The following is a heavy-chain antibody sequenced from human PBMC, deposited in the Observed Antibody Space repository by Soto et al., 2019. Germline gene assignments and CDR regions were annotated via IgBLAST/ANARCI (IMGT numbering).Heavy chain of an antibody. D-gene: IGHD2-2*01. CDR1: GGTFSSYA. CDR3: ARELVPATGYDAFDI. V-gene: IGHV1-69*06. CDR2: IIPIFGTA. Sequence: GASVKVSCKASGGTFSSYASSWVRQAPGQGLEWMGGIIPIFGTANYAQKFQGRVTITADKSTSTAYMELSSLRSEDTAVYYCARELVPATGYDAFDIWGQGTMVTVSS. J-gene: IGHJ3*02.